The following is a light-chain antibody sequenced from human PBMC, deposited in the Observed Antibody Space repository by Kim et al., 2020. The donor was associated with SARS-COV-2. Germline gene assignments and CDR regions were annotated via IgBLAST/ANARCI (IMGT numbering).Light chain of an antibody. V-gene: IGKV1-5*03. CDR2: KAS. CDR1: QSINIW. J-gene: IGKJ2*01. CDR3: QQYESYPYT. Sequence: DIQMTQSPSTLSASLGDRVTITCRASQSINIWLAWYQQKPGTAPKLLIYKASTLESGVPSRFSGSASGTEFTLTISSLQPDDFATYYCQQYESYPYTFGQGTKLEI.